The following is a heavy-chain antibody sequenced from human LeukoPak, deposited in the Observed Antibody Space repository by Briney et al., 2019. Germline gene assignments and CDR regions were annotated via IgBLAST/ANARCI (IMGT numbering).Heavy chain of an antibody. V-gene: IGHV3-11*01. J-gene: IGHJ4*02. D-gene: IGHD3-22*01. Sequence: PGGSLRLSCAASGFTFTDYYMSWIRQPPGKGLEWVSYISTSGSTIYYADSVKGRFTISRDNAKNSLYLQMNRLRAEDTAVYYCARDYYYDSIGYFPGYWGQETLVTVSS. CDR1: GFTFTDYY. CDR3: ARDYYYDSIGYFPGY. CDR2: ISTSGSTI.